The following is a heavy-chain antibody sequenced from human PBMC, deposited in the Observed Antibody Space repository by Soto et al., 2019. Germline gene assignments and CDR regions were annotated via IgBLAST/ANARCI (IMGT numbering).Heavy chain of an antibody. CDR2: IWYDGSNK. CDR1: EFTFSSYG. V-gene: IGHV3-33*01. Sequence: GGSLRLSCAASEFTFSSYGMHWVRQAPGKGLEWVAVIWYDGSNKYYADSVKGRFTISRDNSKNTLYLQMNSLRAEDTAVYYCARYCISTSCYDDFDDSGQGSLVTVSS. CDR3: ARYCISTSCYDDFDD. J-gene: IGHJ4*02. D-gene: IGHD2-2*01.